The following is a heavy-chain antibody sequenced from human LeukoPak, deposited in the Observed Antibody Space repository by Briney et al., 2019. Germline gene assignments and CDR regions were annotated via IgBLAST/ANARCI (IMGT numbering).Heavy chain of an antibody. CDR2: MNPNSGNT. D-gene: IGHD1-1*01. CDR3: ATPGKGLDPPLDY. J-gene: IGHJ4*02. CDR1: GYAFTSYD. V-gene: IGHV1-8*01. Sequence: ASVKVSCKASGYAFTSYDINWVRQATGQGLEWMGWMNPNSGNTGYAQKFQGRVTMTEDTSTDTAYMELSSLRSEDTAVYYCATPGKGLDPPLDYWGQGTLVTVSS.